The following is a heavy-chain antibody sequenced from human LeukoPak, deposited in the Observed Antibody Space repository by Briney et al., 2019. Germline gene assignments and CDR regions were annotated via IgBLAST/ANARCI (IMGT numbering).Heavy chain of an antibody. CDR2: LYSDAST. Sequence: GGSLRLSCAASGFTVRDNYMTWVRQAPGKGLEWVSVLYSDASTYYADSVKGRFTISRDNSKNTLYLQMNSLRAEDTAVYYCARGRGSPAYWGQGTLVTVSS. CDR1: GFTVRDNY. CDR3: ARGRGSPAY. V-gene: IGHV3-53*05. J-gene: IGHJ4*02. D-gene: IGHD3-16*01.